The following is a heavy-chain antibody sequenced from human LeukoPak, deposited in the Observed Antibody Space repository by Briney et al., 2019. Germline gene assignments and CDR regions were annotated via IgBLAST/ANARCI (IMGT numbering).Heavy chain of an antibody. V-gene: IGHV3-53*01. CDR1: GFTVSSNY. CDR3: ARRYCSSTSCYAFDI. Sequence: GGSLRLSCAASGFTVSSNYMSWVRQAPRKGLEWVSVIYSGGSTYYADSGKGRVTISRDNSKNTLYLQMNSLRAEDTAVYYCARRYCSSTSCYAFDIWGQGTMVTVSS. D-gene: IGHD2-2*01. J-gene: IGHJ3*02. CDR2: IYSGGST.